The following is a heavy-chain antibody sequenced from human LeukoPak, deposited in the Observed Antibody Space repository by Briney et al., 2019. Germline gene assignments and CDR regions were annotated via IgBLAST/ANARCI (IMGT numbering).Heavy chain of an antibody. V-gene: IGHV3-33*08. CDR1: GLTFNNYA. CDR3: ARASSSYFDY. J-gene: IGHJ4*02. Sequence: GGSLRLSCEASGLTFNNYAMHWVRQSSGKGLEWVAVIWYDGSNKYYADSVKGRFTISRDNAKNSLYLQMSNLRAEDTAVYYCARASSSYFDYWGQGTLVTVSS. CDR2: IWYDGSNK.